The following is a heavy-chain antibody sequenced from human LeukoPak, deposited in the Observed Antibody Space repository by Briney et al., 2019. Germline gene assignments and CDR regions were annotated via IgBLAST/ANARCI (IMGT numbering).Heavy chain of an antibody. J-gene: IGHJ5*02. CDR3: TTGNP. CDR1: GFTFVNAS. V-gene: IGHV3-15*01. Sequence: AGGSLRLSCLTSGFTFVNASMSWVRQAPGKGLEWVGLMKSKPEGGTTFYAAPVKDRFSISRDDSRNTLYLQMNSLTIGDTGVYYCTTGNPWGQGTLVTVSS. CDR2: MKSKPEGGTT.